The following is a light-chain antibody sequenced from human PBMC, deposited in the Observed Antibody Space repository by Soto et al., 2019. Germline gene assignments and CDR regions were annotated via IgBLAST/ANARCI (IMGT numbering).Light chain of an antibody. V-gene: IGLV1-40*01. J-gene: IGLJ2*01. CDR2: GDT. CDR3: QSYDSSLSGSI. CDR1: SCNIGAGYD. Sequence: QSVLTQPPSVSGAPGQRVTISCTGSSCNIGAGYDVHWYQQLPGTAPKLLIYGDTNRPSGVPDRFSGSKSGTSASLAITGLQAKDEADYYCQSYDSSLSGSIFGGGTKLTVL.